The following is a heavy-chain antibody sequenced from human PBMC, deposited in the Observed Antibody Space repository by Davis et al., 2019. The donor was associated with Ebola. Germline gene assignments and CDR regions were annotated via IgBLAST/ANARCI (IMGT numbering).Heavy chain of an antibody. Sequence: GESLKISCTASGFTVSSAYIHWVRQAPGKGLEWVSVISGSGGSTYYADSVKGRFTISRDNAKNTLYLQMNSLRAEDSAVYYCAIFGVVSHDAFDIWGQGTMVTVSS. V-gene: IGHV3-23*01. CDR1: GFTVSSAY. CDR3: AIFGVVSHDAFDI. CDR2: ISGSGGST. J-gene: IGHJ3*02. D-gene: IGHD3-3*01.